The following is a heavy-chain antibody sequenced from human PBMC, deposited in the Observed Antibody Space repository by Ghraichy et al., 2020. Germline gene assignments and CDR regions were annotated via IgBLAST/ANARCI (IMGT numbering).Heavy chain of an antibody. D-gene: IGHD5-18*01. CDR2: ISSSSYI. Sequence: GGSLRLSCAASGFTFSSYSMNWVRQAPGKGLEWVSSISSSSYIYYADSVKGRFTISRDNAKNSLYLQMNSLRAEDTAVYYCARIDTAMVSHFDYWGQGTLVTVSS. V-gene: IGHV3-21*01. CDR3: ARIDTAMVSHFDY. J-gene: IGHJ4*02. CDR1: GFTFSSYS.